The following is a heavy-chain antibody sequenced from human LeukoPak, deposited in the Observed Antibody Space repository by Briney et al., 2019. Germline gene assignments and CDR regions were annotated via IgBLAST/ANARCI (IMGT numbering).Heavy chain of an antibody. J-gene: IGHJ4*02. CDR3: AWGYDGFDY. CDR2: IYSGGST. Sequence: GGSLRPSCAASGFTVSSNYMSWVRQAPGKGLEWVSVIYSGGSTYYADSVKGRFTISRDNYKNTLYLQMNSLRAEDTAVYYCAWGYDGFDYWGQGTLVTVSS. V-gene: IGHV3-53*01. D-gene: IGHD7-27*01. CDR1: GFTVSSNY.